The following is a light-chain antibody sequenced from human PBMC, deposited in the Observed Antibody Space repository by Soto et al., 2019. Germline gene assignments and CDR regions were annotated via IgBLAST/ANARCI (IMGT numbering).Light chain of an antibody. CDR2: GAS. J-gene: IGKJ1*01. CDR1: QSVSSSY. CDR3: QQYGNSPWT. Sequence: EIVLTQSPGTLSLSPGERATLSCRASQSVSSSYLAWYQQKPGQAPRLLIYGASSRATGIPDRFSGSGSETDFTLTINRLEPEDFAVYYCQQYGNSPWTFGQGTKVDIK. V-gene: IGKV3-20*01.